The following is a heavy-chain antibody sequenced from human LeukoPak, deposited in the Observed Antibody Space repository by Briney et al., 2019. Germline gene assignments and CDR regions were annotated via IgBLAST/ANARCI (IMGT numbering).Heavy chain of an antibody. CDR2: ISGSGSST. V-gene: IGHV3-23*01. D-gene: IGHD6-19*01. J-gene: IGHJ4*02. CDR1: GFTFSSYA. Sequence: GGSLGLSCAASGFTFSSYAMTWVRQAPGKGLEWVSSISGSGSSTYYADSVKGRFTISRDNSKNTLYLQMNSLRAEDTAIYYCAKGQSGWYSGYWGQGTLVTVSS. CDR3: AKGQSGWYSGY.